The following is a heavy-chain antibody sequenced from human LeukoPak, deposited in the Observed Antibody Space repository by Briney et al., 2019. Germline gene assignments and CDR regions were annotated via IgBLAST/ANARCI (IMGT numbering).Heavy chain of an antibody. Sequence: GGSLRLSCVASGFTFSSYSMNWVRQAPGKGLEWVSYISGSSSTIYYADSVKGRFTISRDNSKNTLYLQMNSLRAEDTAVYYCANLGSGAAASFDAFDIWGQGTMVTVSS. D-gene: IGHD2-2*01. J-gene: IGHJ3*02. CDR3: ANLGSGAAASFDAFDI. V-gene: IGHV3-48*01. CDR2: ISGSSSTI. CDR1: GFTFSSYS.